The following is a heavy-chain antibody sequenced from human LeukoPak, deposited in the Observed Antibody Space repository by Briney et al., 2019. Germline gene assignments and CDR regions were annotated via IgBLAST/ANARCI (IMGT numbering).Heavy chain of an antibody. Sequence: SETLSLTCTVSGGSISGYFRSCIRQPPGQGLEFIGYIYYTGATLYNPSLKGRVTMSVDTSKNQFSLKLSSVTAADTAVYYCARHDPVGYYQHGMDVWGQGTTVTVSS. CDR1: GGSISGYF. V-gene: IGHV4-59*08. CDR3: ARHDPVGYYQHGMDV. J-gene: IGHJ6*02. D-gene: IGHD2-15*01. CDR2: IYYTGAT.